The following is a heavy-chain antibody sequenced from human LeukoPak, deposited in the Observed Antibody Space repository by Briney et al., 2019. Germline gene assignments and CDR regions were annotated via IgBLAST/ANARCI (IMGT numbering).Heavy chain of an antibody. CDR3: ARDNRNGGYSYGD. V-gene: IGHV3-7*01. D-gene: IGHD5-18*01. J-gene: IGHJ4*02. CDR1: GFTFDSYW. CDR2: IEKEGREK. Sequence: GGSLRLSCAASGFTFDSYWMIWVRQAPGKGLEWVANIEKEGREKYYVDSVKGRFTISRDNAKNSLYLQMNSLRAEDTAVYYCARDNRNGGYSYGDWGQGTLVTVSS.